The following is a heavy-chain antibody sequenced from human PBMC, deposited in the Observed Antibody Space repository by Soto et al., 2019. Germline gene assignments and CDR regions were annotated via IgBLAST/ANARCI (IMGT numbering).Heavy chain of an antibody. CDR3: THVRYGDPRYMSV. CDR1: GFSLSTRGVG. Sequence: QITLKESGLTLVKPTQTVTLTCTFSGFSLSTRGVGVGWIRQPPGKALEWLALIYWDDDKRYSPSLKTRLTITKDTSKIHVVLIMTEMDPVHTATYYCTHVRYGDPRYMSVWGNGTTVTVSS. V-gene: IGHV2-5*02. D-gene: IGHD5-18*01. CDR2: IYWDDDK. J-gene: IGHJ6*03.